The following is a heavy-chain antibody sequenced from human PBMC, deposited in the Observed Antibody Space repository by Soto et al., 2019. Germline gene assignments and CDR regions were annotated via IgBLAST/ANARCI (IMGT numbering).Heavy chain of an antibody. V-gene: IGHV4-59*02. J-gene: IGHJ4*02. CDR1: GGSVKHYF. D-gene: IGHD2-8*01. Sequence: KPSWTLSVTCTVSGGSVKHYFWSWRRQSPGKGLEWMCYVYSTGRTHYNPHLKSRLTMSVDKSKSPFSLRLTSVTTADTATYYCARADRFGVSISCFDLWGQGILVTVSS. CDR3: ARADRFGVSISCFDL. CDR2: VYSTGRT.